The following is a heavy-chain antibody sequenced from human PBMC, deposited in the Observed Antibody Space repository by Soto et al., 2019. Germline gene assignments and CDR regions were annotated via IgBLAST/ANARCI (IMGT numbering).Heavy chain of an antibody. CDR2: ISLYNGNT. CDR3: ARVIAVAGNTHFRMDV. CDR1: GYTFARYG. V-gene: IGHV1-18*01. J-gene: IGHJ6*02. Sequence: QVQLVQSGGEVKKPGASVKVSCKGSGYTFARYGVSWVRQAPGQGLEWMGWISLYNGNTNYARQVQGRDTMTADTSTSTAYMELRSLRSDDTAVYYCARVIAVAGNTHFRMDVWGQGTTVTVSS. D-gene: IGHD6-19*01.